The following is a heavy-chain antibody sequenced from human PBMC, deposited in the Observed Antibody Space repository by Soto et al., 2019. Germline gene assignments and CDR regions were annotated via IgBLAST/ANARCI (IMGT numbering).Heavy chain of an antibody. J-gene: IGHJ4*02. CDR1: GGIFSTYA. CDR3: ARDRDDYGSGNYYNRIDF. CDR2: IIPIFETP. D-gene: IGHD3-10*01. Sequence: QVQLVQSGAEVKKPGSSVKVSCKASGGIFSTYAISWLRQAPGQGLEWMGGIIPIFETPNYAQRFQGRVTITADESTSTAYMELRRLRSEDTAVYYCARDRDDYGSGNYYNRIDFWGQGTLVTVSS. V-gene: IGHV1-69*01.